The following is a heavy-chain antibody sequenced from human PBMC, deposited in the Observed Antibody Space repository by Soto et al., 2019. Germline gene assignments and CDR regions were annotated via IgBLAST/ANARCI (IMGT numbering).Heavy chain of an antibody. J-gene: IGHJ4*02. V-gene: IGHV3-74*01. CDR2: INSAGSST. CDR3: ARVYYYGSGSDY. Sequence: EVQLVESGGGVVQPGGSLRLSCAASGFTFSSYWMHWVRQAPGKGLVWVSRINSAGSSTSYADSVKGRFTISRDKAKNTLYLQMNSLRAEDTAVYYCARVYYYGSGSDYWGQGTLVTVSS. CDR1: GFTFSSYW. D-gene: IGHD3-10*01.